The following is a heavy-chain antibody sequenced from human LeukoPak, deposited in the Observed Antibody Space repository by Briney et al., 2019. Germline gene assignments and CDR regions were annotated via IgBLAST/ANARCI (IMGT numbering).Heavy chain of an antibody. J-gene: IGHJ4*02. Sequence: GESLKISCKGSGYSFTKFWIGWVRQMPGKGLEGMGIIYPGDSDARYSPSFQGQVTLLVDTSISTAYLQWSSLKASDTAMYYCASPPYYDFWNGYYPDYWGQGTLVTVSS. CDR1: GYSFTKFW. CDR3: ASPPYYDFWNGYYPDY. V-gene: IGHV5-51*01. D-gene: IGHD3-3*01. CDR2: IYPGDSDA.